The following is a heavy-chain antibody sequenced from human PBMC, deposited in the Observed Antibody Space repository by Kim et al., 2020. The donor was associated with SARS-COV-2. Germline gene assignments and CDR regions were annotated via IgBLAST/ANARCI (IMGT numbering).Heavy chain of an antibody. CDR3: ARQSGSSFDY. D-gene: IGHD1-26*01. CDR2: SY. J-gene: IGHJ4*02. V-gene: IGHV4-39*01. Sequence: SYSSTPSLKMRVPIAVDTSKNQLSLKLSSVTAADTAVYYCARQSGSSFDYWGQGTLVTVSS.